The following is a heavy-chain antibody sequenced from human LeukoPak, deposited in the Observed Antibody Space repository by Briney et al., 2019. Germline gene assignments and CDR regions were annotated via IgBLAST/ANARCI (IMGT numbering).Heavy chain of an antibody. J-gene: IGHJ4*02. V-gene: IGHV3-30*18. CDR1: GFTFSSYA. D-gene: IGHD5-12*01. CDR2: ISYDGSNK. Sequence: GGSLRLSCAASGFTFSSYAMSWVRQAPGKGLEWVAVISYDGSNKYYTDSVKGRFTISRDNSKNTLYLQMNSLRAEDTAVYYCAKDREILATDFDYWGQGTLVTVSS. CDR3: AKDREILATDFDY.